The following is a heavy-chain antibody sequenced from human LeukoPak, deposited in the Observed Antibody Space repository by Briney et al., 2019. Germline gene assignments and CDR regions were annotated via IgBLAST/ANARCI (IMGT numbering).Heavy chain of an antibody. V-gene: IGHV4-39*07. CDR3: AREPDA. J-gene: IGHJ5*02. CDR2: VHHTGRA. CDR1: GDSISGSNYH. Sequence: SETLSLTCTVSGDSISGSNYHWGWIRQPPGKGLEWLGTVHHTGRAFYNPSLRGRTTVSVDTSKNQFSLKLTSVTAADAAVYYCAREPDAWGQGTLVTVSS.